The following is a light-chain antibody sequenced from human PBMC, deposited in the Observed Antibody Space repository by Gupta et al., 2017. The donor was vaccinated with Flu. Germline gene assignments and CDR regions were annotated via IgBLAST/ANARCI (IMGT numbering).Light chain of an antibody. J-gene: IGLJ3*02. Sequence: QSVLTQPPSASGTPGQRVTISCSGSSSNIGSNTVNWYQQLPGTAPKLLIYSNYQRPSGVPDRFSCSKSGTSASLAISGLQSEDEADYYCAAWDDSLNGGVFGGGTKLTVL. CDR3: AAWDDSLNGGV. V-gene: IGLV1-44*01. CDR1: SSNIGSNT. CDR2: SNY.